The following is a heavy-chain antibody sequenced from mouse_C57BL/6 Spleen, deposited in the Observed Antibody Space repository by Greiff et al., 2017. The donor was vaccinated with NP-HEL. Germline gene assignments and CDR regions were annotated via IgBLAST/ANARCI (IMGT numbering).Heavy chain of an antibody. CDR3: TTGTGTDFDY. V-gene: IGHV14-4*01. J-gene: IGHJ2*01. D-gene: IGHD4-1*01. CDR1: GFNIKDDY. CDR2: IDPENGDT. Sequence: EVQLVESGAELVRPGASVKLSCTASGFNIKDDYMHWVKQRPEQGLEWIGWIDPENGDTEYASKFQGKATITADTSSNTADLQLSSLTSEDTAVYYCTTGTGTDFDYWGQGTTLTVSS.